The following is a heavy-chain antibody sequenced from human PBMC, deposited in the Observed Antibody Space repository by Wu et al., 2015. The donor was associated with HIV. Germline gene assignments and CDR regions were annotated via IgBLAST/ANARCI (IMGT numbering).Heavy chain of an antibody. Sequence: QVHLVQSGAEVKKPGSSVKVSCKASGGTLRSFALSWVRQAPGQGFEWVGGIIPLFDTAISAHKFDDRVTITADKSTSTAYMELSSLRSEDTAVYYCARAQHSGGYSYGLDYWGQGTLVTVSS. CDR2: IIPLFDTA. CDR3: ARAQHSGGYSYGLDY. V-gene: IGHV1-69*14. D-gene: IGHD5-18*01. CDR1: GGTLRSFA. J-gene: IGHJ4*02.